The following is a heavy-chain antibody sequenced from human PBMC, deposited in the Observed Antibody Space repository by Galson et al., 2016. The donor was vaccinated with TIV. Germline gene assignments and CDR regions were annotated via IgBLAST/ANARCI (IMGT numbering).Heavy chain of an antibody. Sequence: SVKVSCKASGGIFSSYTVNWVRQAPGQGLEWMGGAIPLFGTTNNAQKFQGRVTITADESTTTAHMELRSLRSEDTAVFYCAFRKGHSYGLHLESWGQGTQVTVSP. V-gene: IGHV1-69*13. J-gene: IGHJ4*02. CDR3: AFRKGHSYGLHLES. D-gene: IGHD5-18*01. CDR1: GGIFSSYT. CDR2: AIPLFGTT.